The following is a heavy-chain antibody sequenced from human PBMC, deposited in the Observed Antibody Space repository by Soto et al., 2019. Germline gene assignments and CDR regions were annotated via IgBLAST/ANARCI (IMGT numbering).Heavy chain of an antibody. CDR1: GFTFSSYA. D-gene: IGHD3-22*01. CDR2: ISGSGGST. CDR3: AKDPMYYYDSSGYPPDY. V-gene: IGHV3-23*01. Sequence: PGGSLRLSCAASGFTFSSYAMSWVRQAPGKGLEWVSAISGSGGSTYYADSVKGRFTISRDNSKNTLYLQMNSLRAEDTAVYYCAKDPMYYYDSSGYPPDYWGQGTLVTVSS. J-gene: IGHJ4*02.